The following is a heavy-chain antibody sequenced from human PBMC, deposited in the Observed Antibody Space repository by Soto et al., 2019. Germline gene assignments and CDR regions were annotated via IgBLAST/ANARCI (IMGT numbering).Heavy chain of an antibody. CDR2: IIPIFGTA. CDR3: ASLVDTAMVTGYFDY. J-gene: IGHJ4*02. CDR1: GVTFSSYA. Sequence: QVQLVQSGAEVKKPGSSVKVSCKASGVTFSSYAISWVRQAPGQGLEWMGGIIPIFGTANYAQKFQGRVTITADKSTSTAYMELSSLRSEDTAVYYCASLVDTAMVTGYFDYWGQGTLVTVSS. D-gene: IGHD5-18*01. V-gene: IGHV1-69*06.